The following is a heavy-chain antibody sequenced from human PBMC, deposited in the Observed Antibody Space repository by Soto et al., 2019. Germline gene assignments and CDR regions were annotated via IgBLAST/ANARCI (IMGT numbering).Heavy chain of an antibody. CDR3: ARSQDRGMALATEWVNWFDP. CDR2: IIPILGIA. J-gene: IGHJ5*02. D-gene: IGHD3-16*01. Sequence: ASVKVSCKASGGTFSSYTISWVRQAPGQGLEWMGRIIPILGIANYAQKFQGRVTITADKSTSTAYMELSSLRSEDTAVYYCARSQDRGMALATEWVNWFDPWGQGTLVTVSS. CDR1: GGTFSSYT. V-gene: IGHV1-69*02.